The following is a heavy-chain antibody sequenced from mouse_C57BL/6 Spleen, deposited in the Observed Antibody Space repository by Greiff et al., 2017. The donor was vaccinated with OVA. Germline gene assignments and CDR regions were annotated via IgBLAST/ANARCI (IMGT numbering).Heavy chain of an antibody. CDR2: IDPSDSYT. Sequence: QVQLQQPGAELVRPGTSVKLSCKASGYTFTSYWMHWVKQRPGQGLEWIGVIDPSDSYTNYNQKFKGKATLTVDTSSSTAYMQLSSLTSEDSAVYYCALYYDYDGSLYYVDYWGQGTTLTVSS. V-gene: IGHV1-59*01. D-gene: IGHD2-4*01. CDR1: GYTFTSYW. CDR3: ALYYDYDGSLYYVDY. J-gene: IGHJ2*01.